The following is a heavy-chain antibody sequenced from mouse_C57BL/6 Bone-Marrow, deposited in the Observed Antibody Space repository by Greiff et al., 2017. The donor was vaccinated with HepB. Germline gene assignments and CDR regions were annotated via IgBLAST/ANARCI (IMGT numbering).Heavy chain of an antibody. CDR1: GYTFTDYY. V-gene: IGHV1-19*01. Sequence: EVQLQQSGPVLVKPGASVKMSCKASGYTFTDYYMNWVKQSHGKSLEWIGVINPYNGGTSYNQKFKGKATLTVDKSSSTAYMELNSLTSEDSAVYYCARRRGLRRFDYWGQGTTLTVSS. CDR2: INPYNGGT. D-gene: IGHD2-12*01. J-gene: IGHJ2*01. CDR3: ARRRGLRRFDY.